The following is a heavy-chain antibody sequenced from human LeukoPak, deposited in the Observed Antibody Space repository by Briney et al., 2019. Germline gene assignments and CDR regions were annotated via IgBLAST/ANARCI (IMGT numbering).Heavy chain of an antibody. V-gene: IGHV1-46*01. CDR2: INPGEGST. Sequence: ASVKVSCKASGYTFTSYYLHWVRQAPGQGLEWMGIINPGEGSTNYTQKFQGRVTMTRDTSTSTVYMELSSLRAEDAAVYYCARAGDTTGYYLGSRFDYWGQGTLVTVSS. J-gene: IGHJ4*02. CDR3: ARAGDTTGYYLGSRFDY. D-gene: IGHD3-9*01. CDR1: GYTFTSYY.